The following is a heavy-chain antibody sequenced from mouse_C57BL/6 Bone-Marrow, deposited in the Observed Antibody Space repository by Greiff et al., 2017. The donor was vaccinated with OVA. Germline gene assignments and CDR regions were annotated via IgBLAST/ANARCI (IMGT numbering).Heavy chain of an antibody. CDR3: ARDRYGSSHWYFDV. D-gene: IGHD1-1*01. V-gene: IGHV5-4*01. CDR1: GFTFSSYA. J-gene: IGHJ1*03. CDR2: ISDGGSYT. Sequence: EVMLVESGGGLVKPGGSLKLSCAASGFTFSSYAMSWVRQTPEKRLEWVATISDGGSYTYYPDNVKGRFTISRDNAKNNLYLQMSHLKSEDTAMYYCARDRYGSSHWYFDVWGTGTTVTVSS.